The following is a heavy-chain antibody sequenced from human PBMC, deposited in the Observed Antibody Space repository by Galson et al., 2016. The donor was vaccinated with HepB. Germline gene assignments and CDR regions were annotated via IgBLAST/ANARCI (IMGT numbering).Heavy chain of an antibody. CDR3: AGDRATKTGYFDY. CDR2: IKEDGSEM. Sequence: SLRLSCAVSGFSFSVYWMSWVRQAPGKGLEWVANIKEDGSEMYYVDSVKGRFTISRDNAKNSLYLQMNSLRAEDTAVYYCAGDRATKTGYFDYWGQGTLVTVSS. D-gene: IGHD3-10*01. J-gene: IGHJ4*02. CDR1: GFSFSVYW. V-gene: IGHV3-7*03.